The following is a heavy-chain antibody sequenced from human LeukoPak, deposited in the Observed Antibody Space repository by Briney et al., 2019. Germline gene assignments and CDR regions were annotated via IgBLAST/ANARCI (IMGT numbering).Heavy chain of an antibody. J-gene: IGHJ3*02. CDR1: GGSIRSYY. CDR3: ARHQGGVLLWFGELRAFDI. CDR2: IYYSGST. Sequence: SETLSLTCTVSGGSIRSYYWSWIRQPPGKGLEWIGYIYYSGSTNYNSSLKSRVTISVDTSKNQFSLKLSSVTAADTAVYYCARHQGGVLLWFGELRAFDIWGQGTMVTLSS. D-gene: IGHD3-10*01. V-gene: IGHV4-59*08.